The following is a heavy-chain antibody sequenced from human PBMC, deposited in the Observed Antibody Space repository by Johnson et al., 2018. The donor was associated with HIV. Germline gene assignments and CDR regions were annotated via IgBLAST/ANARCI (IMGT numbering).Heavy chain of an antibody. V-gene: IGHV3-53*01. D-gene: IGHD3-10*01. Sequence: VQLVESGGGLIQPGGSLRLSCTASGLTVSSNYISWVRQAPGKGLEWVSVIYSGGTTYHADSVKGRFTISRDNSKNTLYLQMNSLRAEDTAVYYCARDRGDMVRGGAAFDIWGQGTMVTVSS. J-gene: IGHJ3*02. CDR1: GLTVSSNY. CDR3: ARDRGDMVRGGAAFDI. CDR2: IYSGGTT.